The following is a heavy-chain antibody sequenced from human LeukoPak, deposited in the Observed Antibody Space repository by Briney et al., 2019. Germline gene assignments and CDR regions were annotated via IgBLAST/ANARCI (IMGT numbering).Heavy chain of an antibody. J-gene: IGHJ4*02. CDR2: IRYDGSNK. Sequence: GSLRLSCAASGFTFSSYGMHWVRQAPGKGLEWVAFIRYDGSNKYYTDSVRGRFTISRDNSKNTLYLQMNTLRAEDTAVYSCAKPYSSSWYDYFDYWGQGTLVTVSS. CDR1: GFTFSSYG. D-gene: IGHD6-13*01. CDR3: AKPYSSSWYDYFDY. V-gene: IGHV3-30*02.